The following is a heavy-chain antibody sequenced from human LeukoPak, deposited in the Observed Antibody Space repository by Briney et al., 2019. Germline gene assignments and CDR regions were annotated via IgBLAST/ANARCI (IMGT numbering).Heavy chain of an antibody. V-gene: IGHV3-7*04. J-gene: IGHJ4*02. CDR3: ARDREVTDPMDY. CDR1: GFTFRGYW. CDR2: IKQDGTAK. D-gene: IGHD2-21*02. Sequence: GGSLRLSCAASGFTFRGYWMSWVRQAPGKGLEWVANIKQDGTAKYYVDSVKGRFTISRDNAKNSLFLQMNSLRPEDTAVYYCARDREVTDPMDYWGQGTLVTVSS.